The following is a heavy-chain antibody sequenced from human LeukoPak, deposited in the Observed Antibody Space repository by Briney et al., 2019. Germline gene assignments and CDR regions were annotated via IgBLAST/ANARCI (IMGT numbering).Heavy chain of an antibody. J-gene: IGHJ6*04. D-gene: IGHD6-13*01. Sequence: ASVKVSCKASGYTLTSYAMHWVRQAPGQRLEWMGWINAGNGNTKCSQKFQGRVTITRDTSASTAYMELSSLRSEDTAVYYCARDIAAAGRFYYYYGMDVWGKGTTVTVSS. CDR2: INAGNGNT. CDR3: ARDIAAAGRFYYYYGMDV. CDR1: GYTLTSYA. V-gene: IGHV1-3*01.